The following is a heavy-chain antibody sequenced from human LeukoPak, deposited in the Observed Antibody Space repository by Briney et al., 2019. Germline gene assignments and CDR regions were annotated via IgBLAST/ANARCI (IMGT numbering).Heavy chain of an antibody. V-gene: IGHV3-74*01. Sequence: GGSLRLSCAASGFTFSSYWMHWVRQAPGKGLVWVSRINSDGSSTSYADSVKGRFTISRDNAKNTLYLQMNSLRAEDTAVYYCARDFTRYDFWSGEFASYWGQGTLVTVSS. J-gene: IGHJ4*02. D-gene: IGHD3-3*01. CDR2: INSDGSST. CDR1: GFTFSSYW. CDR3: ARDFTRYDFWSGEFASY.